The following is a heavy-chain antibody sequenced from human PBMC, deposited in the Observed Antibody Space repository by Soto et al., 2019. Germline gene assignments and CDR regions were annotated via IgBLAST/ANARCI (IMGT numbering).Heavy chain of an antibody. D-gene: IGHD3-22*01. V-gene: IGHV1-18*01. Sequence: ASVKVSCKTSGYTFSDYGLAWLRQTPGQRPEWMGWVSTYNTNTNYAQKFQGRVTMTTDTSTATTSMELRSLRSDDTAVYYCARELNTDSSAYYSFAYWGQGTLVTVSS. CDR2: VSTYNTNT. CDR1: GYTFSDYG. CDR3: ARELNTDSSAYYSFAY. J-gene: IGHJ4*02.